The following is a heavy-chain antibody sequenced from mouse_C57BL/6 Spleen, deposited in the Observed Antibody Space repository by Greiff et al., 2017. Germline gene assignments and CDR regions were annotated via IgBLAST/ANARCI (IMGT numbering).Heavy chain of an antibody. CDR3: AIYYGSYVGAMDY. D-gene: IGHD2-1*01. CDR2: INPNNGGT. CDR1: GFTFTDYY. V-gene: IGHV1-26*01. J-gene: IGHJ4*01. Sequence: EVQLQQSGPELVKPGASVKISCKASGFTFTDYYMNWVKQSPGKGLEWIGDINPNNGGTTYNEKFKGKATLTVDKSYSTSYLQLRSLNSEDSAVYYCAIYYGSYVGAMDYWGEGTSVTVPS.